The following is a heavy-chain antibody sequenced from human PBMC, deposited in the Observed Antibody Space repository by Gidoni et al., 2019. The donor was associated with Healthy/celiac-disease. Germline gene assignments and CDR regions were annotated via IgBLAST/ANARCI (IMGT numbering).Heavy chain of an antibody. CDR3: ASPSTVTTLWCFDY. D-gene: IGHD4-17*01. CDR1: GFTFSSYA. Sequence: EVQLLESGGGLVQPGGSLRLAWAASGFTFSSYAMSWVRQAPGKGLDWGSAISGSGGSTYYADSLKGRFTISRDKSKNTLYLQMNSLRAEDTAVYYCASPSTVTTLWCFDYWGQGTLVTVSS. V-gene: IGHV3-23*01. J-gene: IGHJ4*02. CDR2: ISGSGGST.